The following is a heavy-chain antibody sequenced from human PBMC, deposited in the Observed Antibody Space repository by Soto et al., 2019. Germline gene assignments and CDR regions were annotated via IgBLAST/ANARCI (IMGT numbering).Heavy chain of an antibody. V-gene: IGHV4-39*01. Sequence: QLQLQESGPGLVKPSETLSLTCTVSGGSISSSSFHWGWIRQPPGKGLEWIGSIYYSGRTYYIPSLKSRVSISVDTARIQFSLKLSSVTAADTAVYYCARRERAAGTDWWFDPWGQGTLVTVSS. CDR3: ARRERAAGTDWWFDP. CDR2: IYYSGRT. J-gene: IGHJ5*02. CDR1: GGSISSSSFH. D-gene: IGHD6-13*01.